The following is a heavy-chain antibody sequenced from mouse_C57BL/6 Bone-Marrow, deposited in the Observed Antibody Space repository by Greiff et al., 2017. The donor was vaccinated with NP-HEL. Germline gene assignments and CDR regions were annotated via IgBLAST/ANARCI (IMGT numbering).Heavy chain of an antibody. CDR1: GYTFTSYW. CDR2: IDPSDRYT. CDR3: AVYYGGSYRYFDV. D-gene: IGHD1-1*01. Sequence: QVQLQQPGAELVMPGASVKLSCKASGYTFTSYWMHWVKQRPGQGLEWIGEIDPSDRYTNYNQKFKGKSTLTVDKSSSTAHMQLSSLTSEDSAVYYCAVYYGGSYRYFDVWGTGTTVTVSS. J-gene: IGHJ1*03. V-gene: IGHV1-69*01.